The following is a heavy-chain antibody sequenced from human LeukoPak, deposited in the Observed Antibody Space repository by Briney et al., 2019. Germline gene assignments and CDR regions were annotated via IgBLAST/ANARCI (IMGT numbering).Heavy chain of an antibody. CDR3: AKDPVDTLGTSSDY. Sequence: TAGGSLRLSCAASGFTFSSYSMNWVRQAPGKGLEWVSSISSSSSYIYYADSVKGRFTISRDNAKNSLYLQMNSLRAEDTAVYYCAKDPVDTLGTSSDYWGQGTLVTVSS. CDR1: GFTFSSYS. V-gene: IGHV3-21*04. D-gene: IGHD2/OR15-2a*01. CDR2: ISSSSSYI. J-gene: IGHJ4*02.